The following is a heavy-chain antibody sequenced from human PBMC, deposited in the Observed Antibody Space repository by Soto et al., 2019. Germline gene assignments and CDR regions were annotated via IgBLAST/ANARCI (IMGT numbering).Heavy chain of an antibody. CDR3: ARDGHYGSGSYYKRANWFDP. V-gene: IGHV3-30-3*01. CDR2: ISYDGSNK. Sequence: TGGSLRLSCVAYGFTFSSYAMHWVRQAQGKGLEWVAVISYDGSNKYYADSVNSRFTISRDNSKNTLYLQMNSLRAEDTAVYYCARDGHYGSGSYYKRANWFDPWGQGTLVTVSS. D-gene: IGHD3-10*01. J-gene: IGHJ5*02. CDR1: GFTFSSYA.